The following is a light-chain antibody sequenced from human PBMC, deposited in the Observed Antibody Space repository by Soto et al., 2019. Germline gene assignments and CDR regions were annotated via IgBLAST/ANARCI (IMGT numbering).Light chain of an antibody. J-gene: IGKJ4*01. Sequence: EIVLTQSPGTLSLSPGERATLSCRASQSVSNNYLAWYQQKPGQAPRLLIYDASTRATGIPARFSGSQSGTEFTLTISSLLSEDFAVYSCKQYNNWPLTFGGGTKVDIK. CDR3: KQYNNWPLT. CDR1: QSVSNN. V-gene: IGKV3D-15*01. CDR2: DAS.